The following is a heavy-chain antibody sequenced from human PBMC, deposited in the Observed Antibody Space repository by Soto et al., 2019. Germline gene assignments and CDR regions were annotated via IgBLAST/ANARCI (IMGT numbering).Heavy chain of an antibody. J-gene: IGHJ4*01. V-gene: IGHV3-21*01. CDR2: ITVGSSHI. Sequence: EVQLVESGGGLVKPGGSLRLSCTGSGFPFSAYNINWVRQAPGKGLECVSSITVGSSHIYQPNSMKGRFTISRDDAKNSVDLQIDSLRDEDTALYYCSRSPDVGVRGAYLGHGTLVTVSS. CDR3: SRSPDVGVRGAY. D-gene: IGHD3-10*02. CDR1: GFPFSAYN.